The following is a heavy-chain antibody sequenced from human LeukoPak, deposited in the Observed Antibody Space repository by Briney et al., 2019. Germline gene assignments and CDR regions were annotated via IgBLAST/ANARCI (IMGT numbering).Heavy chain of an antibody. CDR1: GFTFSSYA. V-gene: IGHV3-23*01. Sequence: GGSLRLSCAGSGFTFSSYALGWVRQAPGKGLEFVAVLSASGDYTEYADSVTGRFTISRDTSQNTLFLEMNSLRVEDTALYYCANKPAIIKYPFDNWGQGTLVTVSS. CDR2: LSASGDYT. D-gene: IGHD5-24*01. CDR3: ANKPAIIKYPFDN. J-gene: IGHJ4*02.